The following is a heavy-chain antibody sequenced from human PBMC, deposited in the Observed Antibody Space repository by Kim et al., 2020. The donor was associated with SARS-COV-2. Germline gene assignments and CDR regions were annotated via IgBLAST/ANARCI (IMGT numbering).Heavy chain of an antibody. V-gene: IGHV3-30*18. CDR2: ISYDGSNK. CDR1: GFTFSSYG. CDR3: AKEKLGVYSSGQEPPDY. J-gene: IGHJ4*02. Sequence: GGSLRLSCAASGFTFSSYGMHWVRQAPGKGLEWVAVISYDGSNKYYADSVKGRFTISRDNSKNTLYLQMNSLRAEDTAVYYCAKEKLGVYSSGQEPPDYWGQGTLVTVSS. D-gene: IGHD6-19*01.